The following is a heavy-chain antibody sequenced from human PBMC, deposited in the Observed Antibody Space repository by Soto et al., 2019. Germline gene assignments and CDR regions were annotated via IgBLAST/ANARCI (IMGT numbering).Heavy chain of an antibody. D-gene: IGHD3-10*01. V-gene: IGHV3-48*03. CDR1: GFTFSSYE. CDR3: ARENYYYGSGSPDAFDI. CDR2: ISSGGSTI. J-gene: IGHJ3*02. Sequence: GSLRLSCAASGFTFSSYEMNWVRQATGKVLEWVSYISSGGSTIYYADSVKGRFTISRDNAKNSLYLQMNSLRAEDTAVYYCARENYYYGSGSPDAFDIWGQGTMVTVSS.